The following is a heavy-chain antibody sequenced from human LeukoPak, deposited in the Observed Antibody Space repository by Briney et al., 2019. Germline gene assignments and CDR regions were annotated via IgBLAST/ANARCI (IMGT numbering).Heavy chain of an antibody. D-gene: IGHD3-22*01. CDR2: INHSGST. V-gene: IGHV4-34*01. CDR3: ARPYITPDYYDSSEDAFDI. J-gene: IGHJ3*02. Sequence: SETLSLTCAVYGGSFSGYYWSWIRQPPGKGLEWIGEINHSGSTNYNPSLKSRVTISVDTSKNQFSLKLSSVTAADTAVYYCARPYITPDYYDSSEDAFDIWGQGTMVTVSS. CDR1: GGSFSGYY.